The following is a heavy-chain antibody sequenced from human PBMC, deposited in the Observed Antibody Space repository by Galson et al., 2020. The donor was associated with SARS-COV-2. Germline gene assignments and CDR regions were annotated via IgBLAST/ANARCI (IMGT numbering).Heavy chain of an antibody. CDR2: INHSGTT. Sequence: SETLSLTCAVYGGSSSGYYWSWIRQPPGKWLEWIGEINHSGTTNYNPTLKSRVTISVDTSKSQFSLKVSSVTAADTAVYYCARGGYSSTWYGKYNWFDPWGQGTRVTVSS. V-gene: IGHV4-34*01. CDR3: ARGGYSSTWYGKYNWFDP. CDR1: GGSSSGYY. J-gene: IGHJ5*02. D-gene: IGHD6-13*01.